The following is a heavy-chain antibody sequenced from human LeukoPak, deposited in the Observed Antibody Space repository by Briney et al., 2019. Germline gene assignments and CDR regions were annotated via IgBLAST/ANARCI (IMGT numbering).Heavy chain of an antibody. V-gene: IGHV4-39*01. CDR3: ASLLNGGVAHWFDP. Sequence: SETLSLTCTVFGDSVSSSDYYWAWFRQPPGKGLDWIGSLYYDGRTYYSPSLKSRVTISVDTSRNQFSLKLNSVTAADTAVYYCASLLNGGVAHWFDPWGRGTLVTVSS. D-gene: IGHD7-27*01. J-gene: IGHJ5*02. CDR2: LYYDGRT. CDR1: GDSVSSSDYY.